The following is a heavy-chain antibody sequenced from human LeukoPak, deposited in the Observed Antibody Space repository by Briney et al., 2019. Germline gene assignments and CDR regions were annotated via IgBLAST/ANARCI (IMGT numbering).Heavy chain of an antibody. Sequence: ASVKVSCKASGYTFTSFDINWVRQATGQGLEWMGWMNPNSGNTGYAQKFQGRVTITRNTSISTAYMELSSLRSEDTAVYYCARGGYSYARLAFDIWGQGTMVTVSS. CDR3: ARGGYSYARLAFDI. CDR2: MNPNSGNT. J-gene: IGHJ3*02. V-gene: IGHV1-8*03. CDR1: GYTFTSFD. D-gene: IGHD5-18*01.